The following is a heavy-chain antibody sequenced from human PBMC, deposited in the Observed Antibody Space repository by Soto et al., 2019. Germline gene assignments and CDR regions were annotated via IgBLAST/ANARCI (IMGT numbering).Heavy chain of an antibody. D-gene: IGHD3-3*01. CDR1: GFTFSSYA. Sequence: HVQLVESGGGVIQPGKSLRLSCAASGFTFSSYAMHWVRQAPGKGLEWVAFISYHGSHNYYADSVKGRFTISRDNSKNTLYLQMNSLRPEDTAVYFCAKDRTTIFGVVTYYFDNWGQGPRVTVSS. CDR3: AKDRTTIFGVVTYYFDN. CDR2: ISYHGSHN. J-gene: IGHJ4*02. V-gene: IGHV3-30*18.